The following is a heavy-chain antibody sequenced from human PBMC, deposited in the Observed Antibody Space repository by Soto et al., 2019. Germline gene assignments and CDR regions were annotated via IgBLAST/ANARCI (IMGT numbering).Heavy chain of an antibody. V-gene: IGHV3-23*01. Sequence: EVQLLESGGGLVQPGGSLRLSCAASGFTFSNYAMTWVRQAPGKGLEWVSVISRGGGTTYYADSVKGRFTISRDKSKSTLYLEMNSLRDADTAVYYCAKAHYCTTTTCSKSYDYWGPGTLVTVSS. CDR2: ISRGGGTT. J-gene: IGHJ4*02. CDR3: AKAHYCTTTTCSKSYDY. CDR1: GFTFSNYA. D-gene: IGHD2-2*01.